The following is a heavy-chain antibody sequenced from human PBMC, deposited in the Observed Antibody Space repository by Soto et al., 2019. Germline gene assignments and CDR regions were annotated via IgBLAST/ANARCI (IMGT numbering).Heavy chain of an antibody. J-gene: IGHJ4*02. CDR3: VGKYYDSSGYYYVDY. Sequence: ASVKVSCKTSGSTFTVYYMHWVRQAPGQGLEWMGLINHDSGGTNYAQKFQGRVTLRSDTSISTAYRELSRLRSDDTAVHYWVGKYYDSSGYYYVDYWGQGTLVTVS. CDR1: GSTFTVYY. D-gene: IGHD3-22*01. CDR2: INHDSGGT. V-gene: IGHV1-2*02.